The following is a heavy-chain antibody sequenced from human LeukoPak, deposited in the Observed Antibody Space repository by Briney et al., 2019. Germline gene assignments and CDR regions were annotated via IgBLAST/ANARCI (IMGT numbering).Heavy chain of an antibody. Sequence: PETLSLTCTVSGGSISSYYWSWIRQPAGKGLEWIGRIYTSGSTNYNPSLKSRVTMSVDTPKNQFSLKLSSVTAADTAVYYCAREGAPSRYFDYWGQGTLVTVSS. J-gene: IGHJ4*02. V-gene: IGHV4-4*07. CDR3: AREGAPSRYFDY. CDR1: GGSISSYY. CDR2: IYTSGST.